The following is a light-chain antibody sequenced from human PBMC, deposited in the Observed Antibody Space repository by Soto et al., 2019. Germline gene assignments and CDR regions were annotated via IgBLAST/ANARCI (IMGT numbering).Light chain of an antibody. Sequence: QAVVTQPPSASGTPGQRVTISCSGGRSNIGSNYAFWYQQFPGTAPKLFIFRNTQRPSGVPDRFSGSKSDTSASLAISGLRSEDEATYYCAAWDENLRSVVFGGGTKVTVL. CDR2: RNT. J-gene: IGLJ3*02. V-gene: IGLV1-47*01. CDR3: AAWDENLRSVV. CDR1: RSNIGSNY.